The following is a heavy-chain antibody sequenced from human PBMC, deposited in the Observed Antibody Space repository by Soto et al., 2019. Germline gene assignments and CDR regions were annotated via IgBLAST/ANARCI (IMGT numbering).Heavy chain of an antibody. V-gene: IGHV3-30-3*02. CDR2: ISYDATNK. J-gene: IGHJ6*02. Sequence: GGSLRLSCAASGFTFSIYAMHWVRQAPGKGLEWVAVISYDATNKYYADSVKGRFTIARDNSKKTLSVQMNSLRAEDTAVYYCVKGLRPTVTNYYYYGMDVWGQGTKVTVSS. D-gene: IGHD4-4*01. CDR3: VKGLRPTVTNYYYYGMDV. CDR1: GFTFSIYA.